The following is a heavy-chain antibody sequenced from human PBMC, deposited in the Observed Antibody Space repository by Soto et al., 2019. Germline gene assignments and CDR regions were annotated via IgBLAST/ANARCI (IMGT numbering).Heavy chain of an antibody. CDR3: AKDGAPRYCGRSSCHPEGAY. Sequence: QVQLVESGGGVVQPGRSLRLSCAGSGFTFSNYGLHWVRQAPGKGLEWGAVISYDGSHKYYADSVKGRVTISRDNSNNMLYLQMDSLRAEDTAVYYCAKDGAPRYCGRSSCHPEGAYWGQGTLVTVSS. CDR1: GFTFSNYG. J-gene: IGHJ4*02. D-gene: IGHD2-15*01. V-gene: IGHV3-30*18. CDR2: ISYDGSHK.